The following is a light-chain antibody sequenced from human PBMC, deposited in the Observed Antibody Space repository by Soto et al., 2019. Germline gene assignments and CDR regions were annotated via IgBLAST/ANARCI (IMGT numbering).Light chain of an antibody. J-gene: IGKJ1*01. Sequence: EIVLTQSPCTLSLSPGERATLSCRASQSVSSSYLAWYQQKPGQAPRLLIYGASSRDTGIPARFSGSGSGTDFTLTISRLEPEDFAVYYCQQYGSSAVTFGQGTKVDI. CDR1: QSVSSSY. CDR3: QQYGSSAVT. V-gene: IGKV3-20*01. CDR2: GAS.